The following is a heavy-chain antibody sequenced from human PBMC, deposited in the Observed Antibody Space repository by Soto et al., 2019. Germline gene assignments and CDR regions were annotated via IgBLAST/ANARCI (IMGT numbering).Heavy chain of an antibody. CDR3: ARDEYQLLSSVSWFDS. D-gene: IGHD2-2*01. CDR2: IYHTGNT. CDR1: GGSISDDSY. Sequence: SETLSLTCTVSGGSISDDSYWSWIRQTPGKGLEWIGYIYHTGNTYYNPSLRSRVSISVDKSKSQFSLKLIYVTAADTAVYFCARDEYQLLSSVSWFDSWGQGTLVTVSS. V-gene: IGHV4-30-4*01. J-gene: IGHJ5*01.